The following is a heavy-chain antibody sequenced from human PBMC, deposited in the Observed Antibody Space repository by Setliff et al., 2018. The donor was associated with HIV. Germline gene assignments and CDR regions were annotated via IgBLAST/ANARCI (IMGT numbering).Heavy chain of an antibody. J-gene: IGHJ4*02. CDR3: AKGNYGSGTWYFFDY. CDR1: GGSFTGYY. CDR2: ISWNSGSI. V-gene: IGHV3-9*01. Sequence: LSLTCAVSGGSFTGYYWSWIRQTPGKGLEWVSGISWNSGSIGYADSVKGRFTISRDNAKNSLYLQMNSLRAEDTALYYCAKGNYGSGTWYFFDYWGQGTLVTVSS. D-gene: IGHD3-10*01.